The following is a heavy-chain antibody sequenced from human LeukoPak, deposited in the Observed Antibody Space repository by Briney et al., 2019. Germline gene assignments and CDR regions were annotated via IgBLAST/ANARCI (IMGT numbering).Heavy chain of an antibody. V-gene: IGHV1-2*02. Sequence: GASVKVSCKASGYTFTGYYMHWVRQAPGQGLEWMGWINPNSGGTNYAQKFQGRVTMTRDTSISTAYMELSRLRSEDTAVYYCARGVERGSYYEGAFDIWGQGTMVTVSS. CDR2: INPNSGGT. CDR1: GYTFTGYY. D-gene: IGHD1-26*01. CDR3: ARGVERGSYYEGAFDI. J-gene: IGHJ3*02.